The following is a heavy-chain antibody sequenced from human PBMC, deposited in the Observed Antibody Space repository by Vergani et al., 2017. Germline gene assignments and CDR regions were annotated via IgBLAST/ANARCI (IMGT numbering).Heavy chain of an antibody. V-gene: IGHV4-61*01. Sequence: QLQLQESGPGLVKPSETLSLTCTVSGGSISSSSYYWSWIRQPPGKGLEWIGYIYYSGSTNYNPSLKSRVTISVDTSKNQFSLKLSSVTAADTAVYYCARGGSSSWYCDYWGQGTLVTVSS. J-gene: IGHJ4*02. CDR1: GGSISSSSYY. CDR2: IYYSGST. CDR3: ARGGSSSWYCDY. D-gene: IGHD6-13*01.